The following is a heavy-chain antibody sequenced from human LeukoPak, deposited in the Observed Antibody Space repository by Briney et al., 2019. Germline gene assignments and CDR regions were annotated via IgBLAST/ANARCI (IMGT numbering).Heavy chain of an antibody. J-gene: IGHJ4*02. Sequence: PGGSLRLSCVASGFTFRSYWMTWVRQAPGKGLEWVANIKEDGGEGYYVDSVKGRFTVSRDNAKNSLYLQMNSLRAEDTAVYYCAARRTSSRGWGQGTLVTVSS. CDR1: GFTFRSYW. D-gene: IGHD2-2*01. CDR2: IKEDGGEG. CDR3: AARRTSSRG. V-gene: IGHV3-7*01.